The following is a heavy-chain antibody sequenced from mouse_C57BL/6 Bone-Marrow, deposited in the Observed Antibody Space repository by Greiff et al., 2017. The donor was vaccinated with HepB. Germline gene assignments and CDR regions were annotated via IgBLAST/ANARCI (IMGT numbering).Heavy chain of an antibody. V-gene: IGHV5S21*01. CDR3: ARDGARIVSSLDY. J-gene: IGHJ2*01. Sequence: EVQLVESGEGLVKPGGSLKLSCAASGFTFSSYAMSWVRQTPEKRLEWVAYISSGGDYIYYADTVKGRFTISRDNARNTPYLQMSRLTSEDTALYYCARDGARIVSSLDYWGQGTTLTVSS. D-gene: IGHD2-12*01. CDR1: GFTFSSYA. CDR2: ISSGGDYI.